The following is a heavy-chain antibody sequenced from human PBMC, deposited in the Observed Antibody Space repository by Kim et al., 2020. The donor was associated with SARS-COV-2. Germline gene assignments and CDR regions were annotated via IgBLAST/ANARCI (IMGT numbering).Heavy chain of an antibody. J-gene: IGHJ4*02. V-gene: IGHV3-21*01. D-gene: IGHD2-21*02. Sequence: GGSLRLSCAASGFTFSSYSMNWVRQAPGKGLEWVSSISSSSSYIYYADSVKGRFTISRDNAKNSLYLQMNSLRAEDTAVYYCARTSIVVVTAISTQTVFDYWGQGTLVTVSS. CDR1: GFTFSSYS. CDR3: ARTSIVVVTAISTQTVFDY. CDR2: ISSSSSYI.